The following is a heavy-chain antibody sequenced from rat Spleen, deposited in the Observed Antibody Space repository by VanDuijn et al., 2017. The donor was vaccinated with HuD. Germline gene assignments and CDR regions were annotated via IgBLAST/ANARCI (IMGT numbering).Heavy chain of an antibody. CDR2: LNSAGTT. J-gene: IGHJ4*01. CDR3: ARSRYNNYVMDA. CDR1: AYSIISSYR. V-gene: IGHV3-3*01. D-gene: IGHD1-10*01. Sequence: VQLLESGPGLVKPSQSLSLTCSVTAYSIISSYRWNWIRKFPGNKLEGMGHLNSAGTTNYNPSLKSRISITRDTSKNQFFLQVNSVSTEDTATYYCARSRYNNYVMDAWGQGASVTVSA.